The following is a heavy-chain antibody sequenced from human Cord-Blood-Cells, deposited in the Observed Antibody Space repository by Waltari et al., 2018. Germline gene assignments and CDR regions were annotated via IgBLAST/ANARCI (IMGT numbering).Heavy chain of an antibody. CDR2: IKQDGSGK. D-gene: IGHD2-21*01. Sequence: EVQLVESGGGLVQPGGSLRLSCAASGFTFSSYWMSWVRQAPGKGVEGGANIKQDGSGKYYGDAVKGRFTIARDNAKNSLYLQMNSLRAEDTAVYYCARSCGGDCYFDYWGQGTLVTVSS. J-gene: IGHJ4*02. V-gene: IGHV3-7*01. CDR1: GFTFSSYW. CDR3: ARSCGGDCYFDY.